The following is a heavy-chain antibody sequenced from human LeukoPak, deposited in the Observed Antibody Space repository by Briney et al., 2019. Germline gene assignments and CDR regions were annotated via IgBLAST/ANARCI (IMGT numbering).Heavy chain of an antibody. V-gene: IGHV4-31*03. CDR2: IYNSGST. D-gene: IGHD3-22*01. CDR3: ARDFGPHYHYDSSGYRPMNGDAFDI. Sequence: SETLSLTCTVSGGSISRGGYYWSWIRQHPGKGLEWIGYIYNSGSTFYNPSLKSRVTISADTSKNQFSLKLSSVTAADTAVYYCARDFGPHYHYDSSGYRPMNGDAFDIWGQGTMVTVSS. CDR1: GGSISRGGYY. J-gene: IGHJ3*02.